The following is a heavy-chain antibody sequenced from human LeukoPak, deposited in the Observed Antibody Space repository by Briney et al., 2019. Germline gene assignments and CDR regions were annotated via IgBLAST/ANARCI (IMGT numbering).Heavy chain of an antibody. Sequence: SETLSVTCTVSGGSISSGDYYWSWIRQPPGKGLEWIGYIYYSGSTNYNPSLKSRVTISVDTSKNQFSLKLSSVTAADTAVYYCARQSGSSSWTRFDYWGQGTLVTVSS. J-gene: IGHJ4*02. D-gene: IGHD6-13*01. V-gene: IGHV4-30-4*01. CDR1: GGSISSGDYY. CDR3: ARQSGSSSWTRFDY. CDR2: IYYSGST.